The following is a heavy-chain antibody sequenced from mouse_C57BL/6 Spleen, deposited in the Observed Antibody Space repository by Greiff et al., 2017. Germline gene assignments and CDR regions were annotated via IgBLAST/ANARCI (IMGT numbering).Heavy chain of an antibody. CDR3: ARHRSLRWPFDY. Sequence: EVQLVESGGDLVKPGGSLKLSCAASGFTFTNYGMSWVRQTPDKRLEWVATISSRGSNTYYPDSVKGRFTISRNNAKNTLYLQINSLKSEDTAMYYCARHRSLRWPFDYWGQGTTLTVSS. V-gene: IGHV5-6*01. CDR1: GFTFTNYG. CDR2: ISSRGSNT. J-gene: IGHJ2*01. D-gene: IGHD1-1*01.